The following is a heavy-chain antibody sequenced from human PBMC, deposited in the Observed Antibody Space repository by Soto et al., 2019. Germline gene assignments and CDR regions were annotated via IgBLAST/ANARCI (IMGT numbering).Heavy chain of an antibody. V-gene: IGHV4-30-4*01. CDR3: ARSVRGRATTYYYYYYGMDV. CDR1: GGSISSGDYY. J-gene: IGHJ6*02. D-gene: IGHD1-26*01. Sequence: QVQLQESGPGLVKPSQTLSLTCTVSGGSISSGDYYWSWIRQPPGKGLEWIGYIYYSGSTYYNPSLKSRVTISVDTSKNQFSLKLSSVTAADTAVYYCARSVRGRATTYYYYYYGMDVWGQGTTVTVSS. CDR2: IYYSGST.